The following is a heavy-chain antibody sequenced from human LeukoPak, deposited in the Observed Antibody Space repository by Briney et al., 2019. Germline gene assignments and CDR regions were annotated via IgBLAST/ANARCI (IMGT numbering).Heavy chain of an antibody. V-gene: IGHV3-48*02. CDR1: GFTFSSYS. CDR2: ISSSSTNI. CDR3: ARDGVAAAGIDY. Sequence: LPGGSLRLSCAASGFTFSSYSMNWVRQAPGKGLEWVSYISSSSTNIYYADSVKGRFTISRDNAKNSLYLQMSSLRDEDTAVYYCARDGVAAAGIDYWGQGTLVTVSS. D-gene: IGHD6-13*01. J-gene: IGHJ4*02.